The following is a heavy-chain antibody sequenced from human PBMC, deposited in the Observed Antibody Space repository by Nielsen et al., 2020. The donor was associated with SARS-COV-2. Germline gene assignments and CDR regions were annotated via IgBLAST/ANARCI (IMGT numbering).Heavy chain of an antibody. D-gene: IGHD6-6*01. CDR2: IYPADSDT. J-gene: IGHJ5*02. CDR1: GYSFTNYW. Sequence: GESLKISCQASGYSFTNYWIGWVRQMPGKGLECVGIIYPADSDTKYSPPFQGQVTISADKSINTAYLQWNSLKASDTAMYYCARRGTSSNRYFDPWGQGTLVTVSS. V-gene: IGHV5-51*01. CDR3: ARRGTSSNRYFDP.